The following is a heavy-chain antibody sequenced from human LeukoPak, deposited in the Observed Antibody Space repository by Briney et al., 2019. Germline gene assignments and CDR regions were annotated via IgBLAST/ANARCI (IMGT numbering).Heavy chain of an antibody. CDR2: IIPIFGTA. CDR3: ARPLYCSSTSCYAFDY. D-gene: IGHD2-2*01. CDR1: GYTFTSYY. J-gene: IGHJ4*02. Sequence: SVKVSCKASGYTFTSYYMHWVRQAPGQGLEWMGGIIPIFGTANYAQKFQGRVTITTDESTSTAYMELSSLRSEDTAVYYCARPLYCSSTSCYAFDYWGQGTLVTVSS. V-gene: IGHV1-69*05.